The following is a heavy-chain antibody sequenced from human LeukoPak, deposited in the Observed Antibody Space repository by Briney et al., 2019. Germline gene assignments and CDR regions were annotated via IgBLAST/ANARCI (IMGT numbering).Heavy chain of an antibody. Sequence: GGSLRLSCAASGFTFSSYAMSWVRQAPGKGLEWVSAISGSGGSTYYADSVKGRFTISRDNSKNTLYLQMNSLRAEDTAVYYCAKDGPAAGFLYYYYGVDVWGQGTTVTVSS. D-gene: IGHD6-13*01. V-gene: IGHV3-23*01. J-gene: IGHJ6*02. CDR2: ISGSGGST. CDR3: AKDGPAAGFLYYYYGVDV. CDR1: GFTFSSYA.